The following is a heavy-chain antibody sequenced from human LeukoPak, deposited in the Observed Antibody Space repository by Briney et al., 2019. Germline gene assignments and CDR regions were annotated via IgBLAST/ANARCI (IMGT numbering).Heavy chain of an antibody. D-gene: IGHD6-6*01. CDR1: GGSFSGYY. Sequence: SETLSLTCAVYGGSFSGYYWSWIRQPPGKGLEWIGEINHSGSTNYNPSLKSRVTISVDTSKNQFSLKLSSVTAADTAVYYCARWHSSSSSFGPWGQGTLVTVSS. J-gene: IGHJ5*02. CDR3: ARWHSSSSSFGP. CDR2: INHSGST. V-gene: IGHV4-34*01.